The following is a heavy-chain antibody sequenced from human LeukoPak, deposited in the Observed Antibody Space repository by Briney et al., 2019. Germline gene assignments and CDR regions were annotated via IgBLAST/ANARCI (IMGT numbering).Heavy chain of an antibody. V-gene: IGHV4-31*03. CDR1: GGSISSGGYY. Sequence: SETLSLTCTVSGGSISSGGYYWSWIRQHPGKGLEWIGNIYYSGSTYYNPSLKSRVTISVDTSKNQFSLKLSSVTAADTAVYYGARGTPAAIHYFDYWGQGTLATVSS. D-gene: IGHD2-2*02. CDR3: ARGTPAAIHYFDY. J-gene: IGHJ4*02. CDR2: IYYSGST.